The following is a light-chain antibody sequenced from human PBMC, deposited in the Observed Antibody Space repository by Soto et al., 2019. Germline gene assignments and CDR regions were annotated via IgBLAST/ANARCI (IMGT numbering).Light chain of an antibody. J-gene: IGKJ1*01. V-gene: IGKV1-5*03. CDR3: QQDNSYST. CDR2: KAS. Sequence: DIQMTQSPSTLSASVGDRVTITCRASQSISCWLAWYQQKPGKAPKLRIYKASSLESGAPSRFSGSGSGTEFTLTISSLQPDDFATYFCQQDNSYSTFGQGTKVAIK. CDR1: QSISCW.